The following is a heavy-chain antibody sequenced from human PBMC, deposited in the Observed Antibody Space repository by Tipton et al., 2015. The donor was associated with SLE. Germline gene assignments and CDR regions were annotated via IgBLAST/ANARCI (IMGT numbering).Heavy chain of an antibody. CDR1: GGTFSSYA. V-gene: IGHV1-69*13. J-gene: IGHJ4*02. Sequence: QSGAEVKKPGSSVKVSCKASGGTFSSYAISWVRQAPGQGLEWMGRIIPIFGTANCAQKFQGRVTITADESTSTAYMELSSLRSEDTAVYYCARDSGLGSSKRHGEVDYWGQGTLVTVSS. CDR3: ARDSGLGSSKRHGEVDY. D-gene: IGHD6-13*01. CDR2: IIPIFGTA.